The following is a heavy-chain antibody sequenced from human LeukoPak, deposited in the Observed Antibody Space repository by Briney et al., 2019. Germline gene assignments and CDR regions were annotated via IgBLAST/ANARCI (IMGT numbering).Heavy chain of an antibody. CDR3: AMILVAAAWAFDY. CDR2: INPNSGGT. J-gene: IGHJ4*02. Sequence: ASVKVSCKASGYTFTGYYMHWVRQAPGQGLEWMGWINPNSGGTNCAQKFQGRVTMTRDTSISTAYMELSRLRSDDTAVYYCAMILVAAAWAFDYWGQGTLVTVSS. V-gene: IGHV1-2*02. D-gene: IGHD6-13*01. CDR1: GYTFTGYY.